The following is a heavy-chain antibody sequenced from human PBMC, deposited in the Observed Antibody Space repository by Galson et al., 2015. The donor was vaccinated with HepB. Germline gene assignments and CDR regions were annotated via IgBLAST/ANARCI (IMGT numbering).Heavy chain of an antibody. CDR2: ISSSSSTI. D-gene: IGHD6-19*01. J-gene: IGHJ4*02. Sequence: SLRLSCAASGFTFSSYSMNWVRQAPGKGLEWVSYISSSSSTIYYADSVKGRFTISRDNAKNSLYLQMNSLRDEDTAVYYCARALAKQWPLSFDYWGQGTLVTVSS. V-gene: IGHV3-48*02. CDR1: GFTFSSYS. CDR3: ARALAKQWPLSFDY.